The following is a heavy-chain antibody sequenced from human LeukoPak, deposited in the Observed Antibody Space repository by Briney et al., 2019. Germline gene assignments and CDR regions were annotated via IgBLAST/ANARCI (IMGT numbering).Heavy chain of an antibody. J-gene: IGHJ4*02. D-gene: IGHD3-22*01. V-gene: IGHV3-15*01. CDR3: TTEYYYDNSGLFDY. CDR1: GFTFSSYA. Sequence: PGGSLRLSCAASGFTFSSYAMSWVRQAPGKGLEWVGLIKKKTDGGTTDYAAPVKGRFTISRDDSKNTLYLQMNSLKTEDTAVYYCTTEYYYDNSGLFDYWGQGTLVTVSS. CDR2: IKKKTDGGTT.